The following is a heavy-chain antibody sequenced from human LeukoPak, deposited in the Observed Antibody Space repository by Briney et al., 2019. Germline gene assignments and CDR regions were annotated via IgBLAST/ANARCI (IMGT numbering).Heavy chain of an antibody. CDR1: GGTFISYT. CDR2: IIPILGIA. D-gene: IGHD3-10*01. V-gene: IGHV1-69*02. Sequence: ASVKVSCKASGGTFISYTISWVRQAPGQGLEWMGRIIPILGIANYAQKFQGRVTITADKSTSTAYMELSSLRSEDTAVYYCARGSVTGYYYYYHGMDVWGQGTTVTVSS. CDR3: ARGSVTGYYYYYHGMDV. J-gene: IGHJ6*02.